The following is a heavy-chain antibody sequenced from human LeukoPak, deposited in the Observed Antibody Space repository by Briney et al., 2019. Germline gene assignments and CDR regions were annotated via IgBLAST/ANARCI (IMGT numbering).Heavy chain of an antibody. Sequence: SETLSLTCTVSGGSISSSSYYWGWIRQPPGKELAWIGSIYYSGNTYYNPSLKSRVAISVDTSKNQFSLKLSSVTAADTAVYYCAREGSPGLWFDPWGQGTLVTVS. CDR3: AREGSPGLWFDP. D-gene: IGHD2-15*01. CDR2: IYYSGNT. J-gene: IGHJ5*02. V-gene: IGHV4-39*07. CDR1: GGSISSSSYY.